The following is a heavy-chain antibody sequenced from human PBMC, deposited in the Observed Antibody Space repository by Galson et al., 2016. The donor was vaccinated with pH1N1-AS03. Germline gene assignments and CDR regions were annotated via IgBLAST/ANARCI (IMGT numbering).Heavy chain of an antibody. CDR2: IIPIFGTT. CDR3: ARNSDSLGAFDV. Sequence: SVKVSCKASGGTFNNYAIGWVRQAPGQGLEWMGGIIPIFGTTNYAPKYQGRVTFTTDDSTTTVYMELSNLRSEDTAVYYCARNSDSLGAFDVWGQGTLLSVSS. J-gene: IGHJ3*01. V-gene: IGHV1-69*05. D-gene: IGHD1-7*01. CDR1: GGTFNNYA.